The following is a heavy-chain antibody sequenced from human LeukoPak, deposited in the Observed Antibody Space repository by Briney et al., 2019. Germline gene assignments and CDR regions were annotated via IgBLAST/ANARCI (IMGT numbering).Heavy chain of an antibody. Sequence: GGSLRLSCAASGFTFSSYAMNWVRQAPGKRLEWVSTISDRSDKTYYADSVRGRFTISRDNSKNTLYLQMNSLRAEDTAVYYCAKAMEYDSGTAFDYWGQGTLVTVSS. CDR3: AKAMEYDSGTAFDY. CDR1: GFTFSSYA. J-gene: IGHJ4*02. D-gene: IGHD1-26*01. V-gene: IGHV3-23*01. CDR2: ISDRSDKT.